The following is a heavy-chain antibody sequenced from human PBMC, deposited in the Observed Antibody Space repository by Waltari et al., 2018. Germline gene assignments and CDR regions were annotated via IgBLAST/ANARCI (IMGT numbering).Heavy chain of an antibody. D-gene: IGHD7-27*01. J-gene: IGHJ4*02. CDR3: SRSKLGRTTFDY. CDR1: GFRFSTYD. V-gene: IGHV3-48*04. CDR2: ISSTSGTI. Sequence: EVQGVVSGGGLVQPGGALRLSGAASGFRFSTYDMNWVRQAPVKGLDWVSYISSTSGTIYYADSVKGRFTISRDNAKNSLYLQMNSLRAEDTAVYYCSRSKLGRTTFDYWGQGTLVTVSS.